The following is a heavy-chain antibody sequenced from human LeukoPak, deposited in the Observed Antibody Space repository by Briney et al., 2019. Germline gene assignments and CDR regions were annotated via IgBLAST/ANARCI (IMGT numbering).Heavy chain of an antibody. J-gene: IGHJ4*02. D-gene: IGHD1-1*01. CDR2: IHYSGST. Sequence: SETLSLTCTVSGGPISSYYWSWIRQPPGKGLEWIGYIHYSGSTNYNPSLKSRVTISVDTSKNQFSLNMSSVTAADTAVYYCARGPSGNYWGQGTLVTVSS. CDR1: GGPISSYY. V-gene: IGHV4-59*01. CDR3: ARGPSGNY.